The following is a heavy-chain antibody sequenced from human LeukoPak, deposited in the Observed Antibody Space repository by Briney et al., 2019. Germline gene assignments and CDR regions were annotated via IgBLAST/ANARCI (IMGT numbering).Heavy chain of an antibody. CDR2: ISGSGGST. Sequence: PGGSLRLSCAASGFTFSSYAMSWVRQAPGKGLEWVSAISGSGGSTYYADSVKGRFTIPRDNSKNTLYLQMNSLRAEDTAVYYCAKDGYSSSSRDFGYWGQGTLVTVSS. D-gene: IGHD6-6*01. CDR3: AKDGYSSSSRDFGY. CDR1: GFTFSSYA. J-gene: IGHJ4*02. V-gene: IGHV3-23*01.